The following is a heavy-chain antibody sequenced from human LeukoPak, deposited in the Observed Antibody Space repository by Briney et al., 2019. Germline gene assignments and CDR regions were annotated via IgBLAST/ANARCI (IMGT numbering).Heavy chain of an antibody. CDR3: TTGPGDVLRYFDWSTHFDY. V-gene: IGHV3-15*01. D-gene: IGHD3-9*01. CDR2: IKSKTDGGTT. CDR1: GFTFSNAW. J-gene: IGHJ4*02. Sequence: PGGSLRLSCAASGFTFSNAWMSWVRQAPGKGLEWVGRIKSKTDGGTTDYAAPVKGRFTISRDDSKNTLYLQMNSLKTEDTAVYYCTTGPGDVLRYFDWSTHFDYWGQGTLVTVSS.